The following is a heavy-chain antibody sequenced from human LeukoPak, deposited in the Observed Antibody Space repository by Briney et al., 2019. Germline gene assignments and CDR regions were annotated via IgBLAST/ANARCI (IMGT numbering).Heavy chain of an antibody. J-gene: IGHJ5*02. CDR3: ARVRYYGSGSYYTSVRFDP. V-gene: IGHV1-18*01. D-gene: IGHD3-10*01. Sequence: EASVKVSCKASGYTSTSYGISWVRQAPGQGLEWMGWISAYNGNTNYAQKLQGRVTMTTDTSTSTAYMELRSLRSDDTAVYYCARVRYYGSGSYYTSVRFDPWGQGTLVTVSS. CDR2: ISAYNGNT. CDR1: GYTSTSYG.